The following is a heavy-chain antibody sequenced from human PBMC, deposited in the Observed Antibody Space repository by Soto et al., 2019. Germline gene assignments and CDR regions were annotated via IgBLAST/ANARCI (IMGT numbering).Heavy chain of an antibody. CDR3: ARGGRWPQFNYYYYGMDV. J-gene: IGHJ6*02. CDR2: ISSGSTTT. D-gene: IGHD1-1*01. V-gene: IGHV3-48*02. Sequence: PGGSLRLSCAASGFTLSGYSLNWVRQAPGKGLEWVSYISSGSTTTSYADSVKGRFTISRDNAKNSLYLQMNSLRDEDTAVYYCARGGRWPQFNYYYYGMDVWGQGTTVTVSS. CDR1: GFTLSGYS.